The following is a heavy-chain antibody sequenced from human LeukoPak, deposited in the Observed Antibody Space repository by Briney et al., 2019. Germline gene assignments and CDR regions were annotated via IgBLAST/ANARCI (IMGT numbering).Heavy chain of an antibody. Sequence: GGSLRLSCAASGFTVRSNYMSWVRQAPGKGLEWVSVIYSGGSTYYADSVKGRFTISRDNSKNTLYLQMNSLRAEDTAVYYCARDSAYDSSGYAWDYWGQGTLVTVSS. CDR1: GFTVRSNY. D-gene: IGHD3-22*01. V-gene: IGHV3-53*01. CDR2: IYSGGST. CDR3: ARDSAYDSSGYAWDY. J-gene: IGHJ4*02.